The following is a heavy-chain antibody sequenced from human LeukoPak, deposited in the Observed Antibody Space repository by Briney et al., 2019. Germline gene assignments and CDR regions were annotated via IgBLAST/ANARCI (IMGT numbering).Heavy chain of an antibody. J-gene: IGHJ4*02. D-gene: IGHD2-21*02. CDR1: GGTFSSYA. CDR3: ARSLAYCGGDCYFDY. V-gene: IGHV1-69*01. CDR2: IIPIFGTA. Sequence: GASVKVSCKASGGTFSSYAISWVRQAPGQGLEWMGGIIPIFGTANYAQKFQGRVTVTADESTSTAYMELSSLRSEDTAVHYCARSLAYCGGDCYFDYWGQGTLVTVSS.